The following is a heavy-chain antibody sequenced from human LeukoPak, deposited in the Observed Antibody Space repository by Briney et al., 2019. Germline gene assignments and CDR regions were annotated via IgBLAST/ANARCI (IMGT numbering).Heavy chain of an antibody. CDR1: GGSFSGYY. V-gene: IGHV4-34*01. D-gene: IGHD5-24*01. Sequence: SETLSLTCAVYGGSFSGYYWSWVRQPPGKGLEWIGEINHSGSTNYNPSLKSRVTISVDTSKNQFSLKLSSVTAADTAVYYCARSDEMATSDYWGQGTLVTVSS. J-gene: IGHJ4*02. CDR2: INHSGST. CDR3: ARSDEMATSDY.